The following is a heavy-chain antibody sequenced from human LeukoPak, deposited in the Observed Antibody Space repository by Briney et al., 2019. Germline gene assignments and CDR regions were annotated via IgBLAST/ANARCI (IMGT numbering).Heavy chain of an antibody. V-gene: IGHV3-73*01. CDR2: IRSKANSYAT. J-gene: IGHJ5*02. CDR3: TTLTGYSSGWHNWFDP. CDR1: GFTFSGSA. D-gene: IGHD6-19*01. Sequence: GGSLRLSCAASGFTFSGSAMHWVRQASGKGLEWIGRIRSKANSYATAYAASVKGRFTISRDDSKNTAYLQMNSLKTEDTAVYYCTTLTGYSSGWHNWFDPWGQGTLVTVSS.